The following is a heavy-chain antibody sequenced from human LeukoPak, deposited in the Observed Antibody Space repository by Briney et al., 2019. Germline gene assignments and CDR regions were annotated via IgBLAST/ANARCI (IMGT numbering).Heavy chain of an antibody. Sequence: ASVKVSCKASGYTFTKYYIHWVRQAPGQGLEWMGIINPSGGTTSYAQKFQGRVTITTDESTSTAYMELSSLRSEDTAVYYCARVGDDFWSGYFDYWGQGTLVTVSS. J-gene: IGHJ4*02. CDR2: INPSGGTT. CDR3: ARVGDDFWSGYFDY. CDR1: GYTFTKYY. D-gene: IGHD3-3*01. V-gene: IGHV1-46*01.